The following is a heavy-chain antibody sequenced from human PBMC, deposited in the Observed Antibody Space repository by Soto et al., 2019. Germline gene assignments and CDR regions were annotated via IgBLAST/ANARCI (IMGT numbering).Heavy chain of an antibody. D-gene: IGHD2-21*01. CDR3: AKAAHIYLFDH. Sequence: AGGSLRLSCAASGFTFSTYAMNWVRQAPGRELEWVSSISGSGSNTYYADSVKGRFTISRDNSKNTLSLQMSSLRAEDTAVYYCAKAAHIYLFDHWGHGALVTVSS. J-gene: IGHJ4*01. CDR2: ISGSGSNT. V-gene: IGHV3-23*01. CDR1: GFTFSTYA.